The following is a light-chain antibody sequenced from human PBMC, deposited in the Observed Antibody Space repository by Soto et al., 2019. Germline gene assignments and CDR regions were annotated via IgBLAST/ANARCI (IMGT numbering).Light chain of an antibody. CDR1: QSISSS. J-gene: IGKJ3*01. CDR2: SAS. Sequence: DIPMTQYPSSQSASVGDRVTLTCLANQSISSSLNWYQQKPGKAPKLLIYSASTLQGGVPAGFSGSGSGTHFTLTITSLQPEFFATCFSQQSYPTPFTFGPGTKVDMK. CDR3: QQSYPTPFT. V-gene: IGKV1-39*01.